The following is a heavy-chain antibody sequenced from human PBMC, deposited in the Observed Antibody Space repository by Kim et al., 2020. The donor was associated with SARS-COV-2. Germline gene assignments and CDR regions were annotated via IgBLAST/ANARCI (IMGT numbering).Heavy chain of an antibody. J-gene: IGHJ1*01. V-gene: IGHV1-46*01. CDR2: INPDGGGT. CDR1: GYTFTSYY. D-gene: IGHD6-25*01. Sequence: ASVKVSCKASGYTFTSYYLHWVRQAPGQGLEWMGIINPDGGGTFYPQKFQGRVTMTGDTSTSTVYMDLSSLTSEDTAVYYCARTMDRIAAAAIADFQYWGQGTLVTVSS. CDR3: ARTMDRIAAAAIADFQY.